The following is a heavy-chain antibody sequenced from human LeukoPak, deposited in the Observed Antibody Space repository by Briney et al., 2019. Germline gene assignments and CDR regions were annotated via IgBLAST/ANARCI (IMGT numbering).Heavy chain of an antibody. CDR3: AKGGSSGSYYSYFDY. V-gene: IGHV3-23*01. D-gene: IGHD1-26*01. CDR1: GFTFSSYA. Sequence: PGGSLRLSCAASGFTFSSYAMSWVRQAPGKGLEWVSAISGSGGSTYYADSVKGRFTISRDNSKNTLYLQMNSLRAEDTAVYYCAKGGSSGSYYSYFDYWGQGTLVTVSS. CDR2: ISGSGGST. J-gene: IGHJ4*02.